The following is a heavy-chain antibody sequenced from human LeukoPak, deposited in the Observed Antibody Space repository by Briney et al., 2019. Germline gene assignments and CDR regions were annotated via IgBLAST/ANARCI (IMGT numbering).Heavy chain of an antibody. V-gene: IGHV3-48*01. Sequence: PGGSLRLSCAASGFTFSTYSMNWVRQAPGKGLEWVSYISSSSTIYYADSVKGRFTISRDNAKNSLYLQMNSLRAEDTAVYYCARDWGILYYYYYGMDVWGQGTTVTVSS. CDR3: ARDWGILYYYYYGMDV. J-gene: IGHJ6*02. CDR2: ISSSSTI. CDR1: GFTFSTYS. D-gene: IGHD3-16*01.